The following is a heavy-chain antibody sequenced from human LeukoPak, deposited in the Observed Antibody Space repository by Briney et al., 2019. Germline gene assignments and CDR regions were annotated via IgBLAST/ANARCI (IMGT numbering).Heavy chain of an antibody. J-gene: IGHJ4*02. CDR1: SRSISGFY. Sequence: SETLSLTCTVSSRSISGFYWSWIRQPPGKGLEWVGYISYSGSTNYNPSLKSRVTISVDTSKNQFSLKLSSVTAADTAVYYCARGVTMIVGEFDYWGQGTLVTVSS. D-gene: IGHD3-22*01. V-gene: IGHV4-59*12. CDR2: ISYSGST. CDR3: ARGVTMIVGEFDY.